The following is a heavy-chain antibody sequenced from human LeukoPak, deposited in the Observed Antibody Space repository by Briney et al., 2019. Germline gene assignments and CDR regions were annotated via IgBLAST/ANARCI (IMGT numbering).Heavy chain of an antibody. CDR3: ARGIASSGY. J-gene: IGHJ4*02. CDR1: GFTFTNYA. V-gene: IGHV3-48*03. CDR2: ISSSGSTI. D-gene: IGHD3-10*01. Sequence: GGSLRLSCAASGFTFTNYAMSWVRQAPGKGLEWVSYISSSGSTISYADSVKGRFTISRDNARNSLYLQMNSLSSEDTAVYYCARGIASSGYWGQGTLVTVSS.